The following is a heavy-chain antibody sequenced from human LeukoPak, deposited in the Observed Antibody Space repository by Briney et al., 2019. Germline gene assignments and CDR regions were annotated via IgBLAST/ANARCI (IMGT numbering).Heavy chain of an antibody. Sequence: SETLSLTCTVSGGSISSSSYYWGWIRQPPGKGLEWIGSIYYSGSTYYNPSLKSRVTISVDTSKNQFSLKLSSVTAADTAVYYCARLNRFGAATYYFDYWGQGTLVTVSS. CDR2: IYYSGST. CDR1: GGSISSSSYY. D-gene: IGHD3-10*01. V-gene: IGHV4-39*01. J-gene: IGHJ4*02. CDR3: ARLNRFGAATYYFDY.